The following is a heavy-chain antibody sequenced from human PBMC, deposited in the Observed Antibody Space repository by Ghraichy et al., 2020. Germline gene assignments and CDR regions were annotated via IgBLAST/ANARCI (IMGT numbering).Heavy chain of an antibody. D-gene: IGHD3-22*01. CDR3: ARDGPPYDLDY. V-gene: IGHV3-30*02. Sequence: GGSLRLSCATSGFTFRTSGMHWVRQAPCKGLEWAAFLRYDGRETHYVHSVKGRFTISRDDSKDTLYLQMNSLTVEDTAIYYCARDGPPYDLDYWGQGTLVTVSS. CDR2: LRYDGRET. CDR1: GFTFRTSG. J-gene: IGHJ4*02.